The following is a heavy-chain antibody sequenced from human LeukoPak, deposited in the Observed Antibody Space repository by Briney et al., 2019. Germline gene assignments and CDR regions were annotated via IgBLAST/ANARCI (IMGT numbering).Heavy chain of an antibody. J-gene: IGHJ4*02. V-gene: IGHV4-31*03. CDR2: INHSGST. Sequence: SQTLSLTCTVSGGSISSGGYYWSWIRQHPGKGLEWIGEINHSGSTNYNPSLKSRVTISVDTSKNQFSLKLSSVTAADTAVYYCARGPGRLWFGGNFDYWGQGTLVTVSS. D-gene: IGHD3-10*01. CDR3: ARGPGRLWFGGNFDY. CDR1: GGSISSGGYY.